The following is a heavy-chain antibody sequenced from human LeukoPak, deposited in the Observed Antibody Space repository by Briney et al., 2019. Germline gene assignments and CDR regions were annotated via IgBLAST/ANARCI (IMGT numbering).Heavy chain of an antibody. CDR1: GFTFSSSA. D-gene: IGHD3-10*01. CDR2: ISGSGGRT. CDR3: VKVIRSYLDY. V-gene: IGHV3-23*01. Sequence: GGSLRLSCAASGFTFSSSAMSWVRQAPGKGLEWVSAISGSGGRTYYADSVEGRFTISRDNSKNTLYLKMNSLRAEDTAVYRCVKVIRSYLDYWCQGTLVTVPS. J-gene: IGHJ4*02.